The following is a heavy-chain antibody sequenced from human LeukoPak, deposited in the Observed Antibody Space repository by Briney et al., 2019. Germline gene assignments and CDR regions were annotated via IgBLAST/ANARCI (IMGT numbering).Heavy chain of an antibody. CDR2: IHKNAIT. Sequence: GGSLRLSCAASGFTVSSNYMTWVRQAPGKGLEWVSVIHKNAITYYADTVKGRFTISRDNSKNMLYLQMNSLRVEDTAVYYCARVKGEGAHFDYWGQGTLVTVSS. J-gene: IGHJ4*02. CDR1: GFTVSSNY. D-gene: IGHD1-26*01. V-gene: IGHV3-53*01. CDR3: ARVKGEGAHFDY.